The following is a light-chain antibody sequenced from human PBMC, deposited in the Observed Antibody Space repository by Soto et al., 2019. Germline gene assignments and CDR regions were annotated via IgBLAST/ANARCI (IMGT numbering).Light chain of an antibody. Sequence: QSALTQPRSVSGSPGQSVTISCTGTSSDVGGYNYVSWYQQHPGKAPKLMIYDVSKRPSGVPDRFSGSKSGNTASLTISGLQAEDEADYYCCSYASSSTYWVFGGGTKLTVL. CDR2: DVS. V-gene: IGLV2-11*01. CDR3: CSYASSSTYWV. CDR1: SSDVGGYNY. J-gene: IGLJ3*02.